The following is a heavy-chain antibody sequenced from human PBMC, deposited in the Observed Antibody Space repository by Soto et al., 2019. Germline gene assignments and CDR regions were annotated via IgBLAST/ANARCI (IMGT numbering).Heavy chain of an antibody. J-gene: IGHJ5*02. CDR3: ARVNDFWTGYYSTNWFDP. D-gene: IGHD3-3*01. CDR1: GGSIGSYY. CDR2: IYYSGST. V-gene: IGHV4-59*01. Sequence: PSETLSLTCTVSGGSIGSYYRTWIRQPPGKGLEWIGYIYYSGSTNHNPSLKSRVTISVDTSKNQFSLKLSSVTAADTAVYYCARVNDFWTGYYSTNWFDPWGQGTLVTVSS.